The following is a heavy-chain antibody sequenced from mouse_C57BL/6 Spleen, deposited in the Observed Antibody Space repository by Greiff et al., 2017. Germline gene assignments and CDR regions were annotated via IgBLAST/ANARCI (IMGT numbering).Heavy chain of an antibody. Sequence: QVQLKHSGAELVRPGASVTLSCKASGYTFTDYEMHWVKQTPVHGLEWIGAIDPETGGTAYNQKFKGKAILTADKSSSTAYMELRSLTSEDSAVYYCTREDSSGYNFDYWGQGTTLTVSS. CDR2: IDPETGGT. CDR3: TREDSSGYNFDY. J-gene: IGHJ2*01. V-gene: IGHV1-15*01. D-gene: IGHD3-2*02. CDR1: GYTFTDYE.